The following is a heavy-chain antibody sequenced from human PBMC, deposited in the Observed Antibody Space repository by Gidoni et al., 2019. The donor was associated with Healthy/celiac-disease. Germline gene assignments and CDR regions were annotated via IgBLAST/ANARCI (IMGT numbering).Heavy chain of an antibody. J-gene: IGHJ4*02. V-gene: IGHV3-33*01. CDR1: GFSFSSYG. Sequence: QVQLVESGGGVVQPGRSLRLSCAASGFSFSSYGMHWVRQAPGKGLEWVSVIWYDGSNKYYADSVKGRFTISRDNSKNTLYLQMNSLRAEDTAVYYCASGGYSSRRSPFDYWGQGTLVTVSS. D-gene: IGHD6-13*01. CDR3: ASGGYSSRRSPFDY. CDR2: IWYDGSNK.